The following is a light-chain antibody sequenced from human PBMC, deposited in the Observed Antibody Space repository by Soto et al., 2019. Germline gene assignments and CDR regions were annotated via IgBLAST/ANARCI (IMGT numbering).Light chain of an antibody. V-gene: IGLV2-11*01. CDR1: SSDVGGYNY. Sequence: QSALTQPRSLSGSPGQSVTISCTGTSSDVGGYNYVSWYQQHPGKAPKLMIYDVSKRPSGVPDRFSGSKSGNTASLTISGLQAEDEADYYCCSYAGSYTPVFGGGTKLTVL. CDR2: DVS. J-gene: IGLJ2*01. CDR3: CSYAGSYTPV.